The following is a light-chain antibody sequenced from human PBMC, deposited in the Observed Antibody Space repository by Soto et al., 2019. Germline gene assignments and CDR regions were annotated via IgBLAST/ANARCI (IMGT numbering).Light chain of an antibody. CDR1: QSVSSN. Sequence: EIVMTQSPATLSVSPGERATLSCRASQSVSSNFAWYQQKPGQAPRLLIYGVYTRAPGIPARVSGSGSGKEFTITISSLQYEDFAVYYCQQYHSWPPRTFGQGTKVDIK. V-gene: IGKV3D-15*01. J-gene: IGKJ1*01. CDR2: GVY. CDR3: QQYHSWPPRT.